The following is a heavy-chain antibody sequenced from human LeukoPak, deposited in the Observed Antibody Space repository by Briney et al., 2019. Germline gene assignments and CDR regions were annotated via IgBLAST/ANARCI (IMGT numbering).Heavy chain of an antibody. CDR3: ARVPRRSSSPINDAFDI. CDR2: IYYSGST. Sequence: SETLSLTCTVSGGSISSYYWSWIRQPPGKGLEWIGYIYYSGSTNYNPSLKSRVTISVDTSKNHFSLKLSSVTAADTAVYYCARVPRRSSSPINDAFDIWGQGTMVTVSS. D-gene: IGHD6-6*01. J-gene: IGHJ3*02. V-gene: IGHV4-59*12. CDR1: GGSISSYY.